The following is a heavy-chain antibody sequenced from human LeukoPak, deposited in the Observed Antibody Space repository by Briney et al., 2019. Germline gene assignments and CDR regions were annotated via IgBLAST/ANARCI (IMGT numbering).Heavy chain of an antibody. V-gene: IGHV3-48*03. CDR3: ARVRVLRYFDYYFDY. D-gene: IGHD3-9*01. CDR1: GFTFSSYE. CDR2: ISSSGSTI. J-gene: IGHJ4*02. Sequence: GSLRLSCAASGFTFSSYEMNWVRQAPGKGLEWVSYISSSGSTIYYADSVKGRFTISRDNAKNSLYLQMNSLRAEDTAVYYCARVRVLRYFDYYFDYWGQGTLVTVSS.